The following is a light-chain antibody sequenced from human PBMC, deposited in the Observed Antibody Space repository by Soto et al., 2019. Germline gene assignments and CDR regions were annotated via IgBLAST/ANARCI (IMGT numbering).Light chain of an antibody. CDR1: NSDIGGFNY. V-gene: IGLV2-14*01. Sequence: QSALTQPASVSGSPGQSITISCTGTNSDIGGFNYVSWYQKHPGKAPKLIIFDVSDRPSGVPYRFSASKSGNTASLTISGLQAEDEADYYCYSFMNSNNPQVVFGGGTKLTVL. J-gene: IGLJ2*01. CDR2: DVS. CDR3: YSFMNSNNPQVV.